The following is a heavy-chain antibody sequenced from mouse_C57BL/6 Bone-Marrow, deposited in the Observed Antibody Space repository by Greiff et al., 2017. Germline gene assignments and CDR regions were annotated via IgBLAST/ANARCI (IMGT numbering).Heavy chain of an antibody. CDR2: ISYDGSN. J-gene: IGHJ2*01. CDR1: GYSITSGYY. D-gene: IGHD4-1*01. Sequence: DVKLQESGPGLVKPSQSLSLTCSVTGYSITSGYYWNWIRQFPGNKLEWMGYISYDGSNNYNPSLKNRISITRDTSKNQFFLKLNSVTTEDTATYYCARDGDWVFDYWGQGTTLTVSS. CDR3: ARDGDWVFDY. V-gene: IGHV3-6*01.